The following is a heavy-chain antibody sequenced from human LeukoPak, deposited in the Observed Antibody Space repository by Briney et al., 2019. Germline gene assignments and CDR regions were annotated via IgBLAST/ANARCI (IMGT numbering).Heavy chain of an antibody. CDR3: AKKDSSGIDY. CDR2: ISSSGSTI. CDR1: GFTFSDYY. Sequence: PGGSLRLSCAASGFTFSDYYMSWIRQAPGKGLEWVSYISSSGSTIYYADSVKGRFTISRDNSKNTLYLQMNSLRAEDTAVYYCAKKDSSGIDYWGQGTLVTVSS. D-gene: IGHD6-19*01. J-gene: IGHJ4*02. V-gene: IGHV3-11*04.